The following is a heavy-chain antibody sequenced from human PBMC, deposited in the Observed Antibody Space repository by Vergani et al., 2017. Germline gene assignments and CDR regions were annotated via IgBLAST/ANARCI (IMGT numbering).Heavy chain of an antibody. V-gene: IGHV1-46*03. D-gene: IGHD3-3*01. J-gene: IGHJ5*02. CDR2: INPSGGST. Sequence: QVQLVQSGAEVKKPGASVKVSCKASGYTFTSYYMHWVRQAPGQGLEWMGIINPSGGSTSYAQKFQGRVTMTRDTSTSTVYMEMSSLRSEDTAVYYCARAFWSGLYLPWGQGTLVTVSS. CDR1: GYTFTSYY. CDR3: ARAFWSGLYLP.